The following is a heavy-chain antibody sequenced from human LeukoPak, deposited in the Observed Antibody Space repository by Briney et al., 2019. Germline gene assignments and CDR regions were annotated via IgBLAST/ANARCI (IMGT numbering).Heavy chain of an antibody. D-gene: IGHD5-18*01. Sequence: GGSLRLSCAASGFTFSSYAMSWARQAPGKGLEWVAVISYDGSNKYYAESVKGRFTISRDNSKNTLYLQMNSLRAEDTAVYYCARNGGYSYGYDPYYFDYWGQGTLVTVSS. CDR1: GFTFSSYA. CDR2: ISYDGSNK. CDR3: ARNGGYSYGYDPYYFDY. J-gene: IGHJ4*02. V-gene: IGHV3-30*04.